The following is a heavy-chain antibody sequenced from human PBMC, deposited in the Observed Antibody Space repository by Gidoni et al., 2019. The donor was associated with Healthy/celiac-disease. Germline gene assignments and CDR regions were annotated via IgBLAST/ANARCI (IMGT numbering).Heavy chain of an antibody. Sequence: VPMVETGGGLVQPGGSLRLYCAASCIPFSIYAMSWVRQAPGKGLEWGAAISGSCCSTYYADSVKGRFTISRDNSNTTRYLQMNSLRAEDTAVYYCAKDWGSEFWSGPDYYYYYDMDVWGKGTTVTVSS. CDR3: AKDWGSEFWSGPDYYYYYDMDV. D-gene: IGHD3-3*01. V-gene: IGHV3-23*04. CDR1: CIPFSIYA. CDR2: ISGSCCST. J-gene: IGHJ6*03.